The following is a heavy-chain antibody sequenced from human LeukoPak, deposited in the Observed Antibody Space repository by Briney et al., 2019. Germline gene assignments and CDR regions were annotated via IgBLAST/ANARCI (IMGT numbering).Heavy chain of an antibody. CDR3: AKDEGRFLEWLLSVFDY. Sequence: PGGSLRLPCAASGFTFSSYAMSWVRQAPGKGLEWVSAISGSGGSTYYADSVKGRFTISRDNSKNTLYLQMNSLRAEDTAVYYCAKDEGRFLEWLLSVFDYWGQGTLVTVSS. D-gene: IGHD3-3*01. CDR1: GFTFSSYA. CDR2: ISGSGGST. V-gene: IGHV3-23*01. J-gene: IGHJ4*02.